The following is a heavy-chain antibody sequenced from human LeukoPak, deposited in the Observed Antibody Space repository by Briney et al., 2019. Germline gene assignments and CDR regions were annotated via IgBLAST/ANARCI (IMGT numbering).Heavy chain of an antibody. D-gene: IGHD6-19*01. CDR3: ARSTPYSSGWGYYYYYMDV. V-gene: IGHV3-66*02. J-gene: IGHJ6*03. CDR1: GFTVSSNY. CDR2: IYSGGST. Sequence: GGSLRLXCAASGFTVSSNYMSWVRQAPGKGLEWVSVIYSGGSTYYADSVKGRFTISRDNSKNTLYLQMNSLRAEDTAVYYCARSTPYSSGWGYYYYYMDVWGKRTTVTVSS.